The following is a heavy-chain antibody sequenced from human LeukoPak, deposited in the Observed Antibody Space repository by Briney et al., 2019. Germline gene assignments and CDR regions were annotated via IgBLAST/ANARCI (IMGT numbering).Heavy chain of an antibody. Sequence: PGGSLRLSCAASGFTFSNAWMSWVRQAPGKGLEWVGRMKSETDGGTADYAAPVKGRFTISRDDSKNTLYLQMNSLKTEDTAVYYRTTGPPNIVVLPAAYGMDVWGQGTTVTVSS. CDR3: TTGPPNIVVLPAAYGMDV. D-gene: IGHD2-2*01. CDR2: MKSETDGGTA. J-gene: IGHJ6*02. CDR1: GFTFSNAW. V-gene: IGHV3-15*01.